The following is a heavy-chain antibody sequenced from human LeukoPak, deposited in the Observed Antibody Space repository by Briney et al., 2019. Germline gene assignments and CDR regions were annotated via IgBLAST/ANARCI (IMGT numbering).Heavy chain of an antibody. D-gene: IGHD6-19*01. V-gene: IGHV4-34*01. CDR1: GGSFSGYY. CDR2: INHSGST. Sequence: SETLSLTCAVYGGSFSGYYWSWIRQPPGKGLEWIGEINHSGSTNYNPSLKSRVTISVDKAKNQFSLKLSTVTDADTAGYDCARARLFGSRGWYRGVYWGQGTLVTVSS. CDR3: ARARLFGSRGWYRGVY. J-gene: IGHJ4*02.